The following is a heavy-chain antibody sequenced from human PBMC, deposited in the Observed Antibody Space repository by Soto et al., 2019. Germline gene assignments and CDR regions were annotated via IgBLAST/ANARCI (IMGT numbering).Heavy chain of an antibody. D-gene: IGHD3-3*01. CDR1: GGSFSGYY. V-gene: IGHV4-34*01. CDR2: INHSGST. Sequence: PSETLSLTCAVYGGSFSGYYWSWIRQPPGKGLEWIGEINHSGSTNYNPSLKSRFTISVHTSKNQFSLKLSSVTAADTAVYYRASLKVGVLYYDFWGGYYTRGRYYYGMDVWGQGTTVT. J-gene: IGHJ6*01. CDR3: ASLKVGVLYYDFWGGYYTRGRYYYGMDV.